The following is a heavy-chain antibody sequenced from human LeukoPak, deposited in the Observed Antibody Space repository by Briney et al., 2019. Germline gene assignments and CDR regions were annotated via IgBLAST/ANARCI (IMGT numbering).Heavy chain of an antibody. CDR2: IKSKTDGGTT. V-gene: IGHV3-15*01. CDR3: TTAASYYDSYYFDY. CDR1: GFTFSNAW. J-gene: IGHJ4*02. Sequence: GGSLRLYCAASGFTFSNAWMSWVRQAPGKGLEWVGRIKSKTDGGTTDYAAAVKGRFTISRDDSKNTVYLQVNSLKTEDTAVYYCTTAASYYDSYYFDYWGQGTLVTVSS. D-gene: IGHD3-22*01.